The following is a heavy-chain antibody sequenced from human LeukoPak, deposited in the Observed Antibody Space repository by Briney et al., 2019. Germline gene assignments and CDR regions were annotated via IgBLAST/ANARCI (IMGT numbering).Heavy chain of an antibody. D-gene: IGHD4-17*01. CDR2: ISAYNGNT. Sequence: ASVKVSCKASGYTFTSYGISWVRQAPGQGLEWMGWISAYNGNTNYAQKLQGRVTMTTDTSTSTAYMELSSLRSEDTAVYYCAKTVTIPYENYWGQGTLVTVSS. V-gene: IGHV1-18*01. CDR3: AKTVTIPYENY. J-gene: IGHJ4*02. CDR1: GYTFTSYG.